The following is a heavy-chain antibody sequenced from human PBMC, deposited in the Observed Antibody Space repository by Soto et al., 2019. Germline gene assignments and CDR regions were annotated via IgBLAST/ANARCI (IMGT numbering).Heavy chain of an antibody. CDR1: AGSFSHYY. Sequence: QVQQQPWGAGLLKPSETLSLTCTVYAGSFSHYYWNWIRQSPGKGLEWIGKIKHGGSSSYNPSLRSRVSISVDMSRNQFSLTLSSVTAADTAGYYCARGGSSDWQVALDIWGQGTMVPVSS. D-gene: IGHD6-19*01. CDR3: ARGGSSDWQVALDI. V-gene: IGHV4-34*01. CDR2: IKHGGSS. J-gene: IGHJ3*02.